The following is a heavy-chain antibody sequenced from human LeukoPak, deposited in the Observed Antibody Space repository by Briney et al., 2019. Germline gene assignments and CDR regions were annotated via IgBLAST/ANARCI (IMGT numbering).Heavy chain of an antibody. CDR3: AKVRTSTWSWDY. J-gene: IGHJ4*01. D-gene: IGHD6-13*01. CDR1: GFTFSSYD. Sequence: GGSLRLSCAASGFTFSSYDMHWVRQAPGRGLEWVAIILSDGNDKYYADSVKGRFTISRDNSKDTLDLQMNSLRAEDTAVYYCAKVRTSTWSWDYWGHGTLVIVFS. V-gene: IGHV3-30*18. CDR2: ILSDGNDK.